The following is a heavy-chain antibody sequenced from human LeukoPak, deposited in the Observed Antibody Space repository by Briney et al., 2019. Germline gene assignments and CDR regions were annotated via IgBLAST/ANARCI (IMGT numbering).Heavy chain of an antibody. D-gene: IGHD6-19*01. V-gene: IGHV3-21*01. J-gene: IGHJ6*03. CDR3: TSQIHLAGRYYYYMDV. CDR2: ISSGSRYI. CDR1: GLIFSTYN. Sequence: GGSLRLSCVASGLIFSTYNMNWVRQALGKGLEWVSSISSGSRYIYYADSAKGRFTISRDNAKSSLFLQMNSLRAEDTAIYYFTSQIHLAGRYYYYMDVWGKGTTVTVSS.